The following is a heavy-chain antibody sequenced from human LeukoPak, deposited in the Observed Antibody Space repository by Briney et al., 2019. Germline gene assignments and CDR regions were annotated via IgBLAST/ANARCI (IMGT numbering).Heavy chain of an antibody. Sequence: PGRSLRLSCAASGFTFSSYGMHWVRQAPGKGLEWVAVIWYDGSNKYYADSVKGRFTISRDNSKNTLYLRMNSLRAEDTAVYYCARDMDYRRFDYWGQGTLVTVSS. D-gene: IGHD4-11*01. CDR2: IWYDGSNK. J-gene: IGHJ4*02. CDR3: ARDMDYRRFDY. V-gene: IGHV3-33*01. CDR1: GFTFSSYG.